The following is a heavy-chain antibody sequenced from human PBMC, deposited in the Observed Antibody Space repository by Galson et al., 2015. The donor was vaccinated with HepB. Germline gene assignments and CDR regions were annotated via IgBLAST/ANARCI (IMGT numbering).Heavy chain of an antibody. J-gene: IGHJ4*02. CDR3: VRSSNFDT. V-gene: IGHV3-74*01. CDR2: IKTDGSYT. CDR1: GFTFSSYW. D-gene: IGHD2-2*01. Sequence: LRLSCAASGFTFSSYWMHWVRQAPGKGLVWVSRIKTDGSYTSYADSVKGRFTISRDNAKNTVYLEMNSPRTEDTSIYYCVRSSNFDTWGQGTLVTVSS.